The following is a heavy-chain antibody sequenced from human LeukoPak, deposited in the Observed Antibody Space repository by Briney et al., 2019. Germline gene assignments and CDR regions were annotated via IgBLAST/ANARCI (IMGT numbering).Heavy chain of an antibody. CDR3: AELGITMIGGV. CDR1: GFIFSTFA. CDR2: IFPSGGEI. V-gene: IGHV3-23*01. Sequence: GESLRLSCAASGFIFSTFAMMWVRQTPGKGLEWVSSIFPSGGEIHYADSVRGRFTISRDNAKNTLYLQMNSLRAEDTAVYYCAELGITMIGGVWGKGTTVTISS. D-gene: IGHD3-10*02. J-gene: IGHJ6*04.